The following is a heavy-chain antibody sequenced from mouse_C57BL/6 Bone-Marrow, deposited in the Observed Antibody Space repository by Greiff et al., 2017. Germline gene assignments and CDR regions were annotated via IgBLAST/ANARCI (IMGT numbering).Heavy chain of an antibody. CDR2: IDPENGDT. CDR1: GFNIKDDY. V-gene: IGHV14-4*01. Sequence: VQLQQSGAELVRPGASVKLSCTASGFNIKDDYMHWVKQRPEQGLEWIGWIDPENGDTEYASKFQGKATITADTSSNPAYRQLSSLTSEDTAVYYCTGYGNDYYWGQGTTLTVSS. J-gene: IGHJ2*01. D-gene: IGHD2-10*02. CDR3: TGYGNDYY.